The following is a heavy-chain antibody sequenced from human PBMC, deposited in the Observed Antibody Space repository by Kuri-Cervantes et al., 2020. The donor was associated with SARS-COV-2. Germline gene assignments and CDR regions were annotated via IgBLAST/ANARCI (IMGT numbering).Heavy chain of an antibody. J-gene: IGHJ4*02. CDR1: GYTFTSYD. CDR3: ARKFWSGYLLDY. Sequence: ASVKVSCKASGYTFTSYDINWVRQATGQGLEWMGWMNPNSGNTGYAQKFQGRVTMTTDTSTSTAYMELRSLRSDDTAVYYCARKFWSGYLLDYWGQGTLVTVSS. CDR2: MNPNSGNT. D-gene: IGHD3-3*01. V-gene: IGHV1-8*02.